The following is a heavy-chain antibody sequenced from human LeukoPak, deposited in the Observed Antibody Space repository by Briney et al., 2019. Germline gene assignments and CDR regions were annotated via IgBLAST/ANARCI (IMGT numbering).Heavy chain of an antibody. CDR2: ISGSGGST. CDR1: GFTFSSYA. CDR3: AIQPAWELLLPCDY. J-gene: IGHJ4*02. Sequence: GGSLRLSCAASGFTFSSYAMSWVRQAPGKGLEWVSAISGSGGSTYYADSVKGRFTISRDNSKNTPYLQMNSLRAEDTAVYYCAIQPAWELLLPCDYWGQGTLVTVSS. D-gene: IGHD1-26*01. V-gene: IGHV3-23*01.